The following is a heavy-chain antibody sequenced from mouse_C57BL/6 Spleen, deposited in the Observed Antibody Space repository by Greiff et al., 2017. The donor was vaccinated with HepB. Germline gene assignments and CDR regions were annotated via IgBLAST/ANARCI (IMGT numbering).Heavy chain of an antibody. J-gene: IGHJ3*01. D-gene: IGHD2-4*01. CDR3: ARPYYDYDGFAY. V-gene: IGHV5-17*01. CDR1: GFTFSDYG. CDR2: ISSGSSTI. Sequence: EVKLVESGGGLVKPGGSLKLSCAASGFTFSDYGMHWVRQAPEKGLEWVAYISSGSSTIHYADTVKGRFTISRDNAKNTLFLQMTSLRSEDTAMYYCARPYYDYDGFAYWGQGTLVTVSA.